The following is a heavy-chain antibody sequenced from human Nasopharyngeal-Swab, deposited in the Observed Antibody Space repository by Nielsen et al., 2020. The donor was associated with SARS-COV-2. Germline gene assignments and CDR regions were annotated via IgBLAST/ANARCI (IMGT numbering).Heavy chain of an antibody. CDR2: ISGSGGST. V-gene: IGHV3-23*01. D-gene: IGHD6-19*01. CDR1: EFTFSSYA. CDR3: AGIAGAGGPFDY. Sequence: GGSLRLSCSASEFTFSSYAMSWVRQAPGKGLEWVSAISGSGGSTYYADSVKGRFTISRDNAKNSLYLQMNSLRAEDTALYYCAGIAGAGGPFDYWGQGTLVTVSS. J-gene: IGHJ4*02.